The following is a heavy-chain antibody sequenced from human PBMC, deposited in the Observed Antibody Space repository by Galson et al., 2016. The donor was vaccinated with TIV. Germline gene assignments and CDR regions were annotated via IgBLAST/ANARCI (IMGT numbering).Heavy chain of an antibody. Sequence: SLRLSCAASGFTFRNAYMSWVRQAPGKGLEWVGRIDTKTDGGTTYYAAPVKGRFTISRDDSKNMLYLQMDSLQTEDTGVYYCMTDRQPRHWYYRMGVWGQGTTVTVS. V-gene: IGHV3-15*04. CDR3: MTDRQPRHWYYRMGV. J-gene: IGHJ6*02. D-gene: IGHD1-1*01. CDR1: GFTFRNAY. CDR2: IDTKTDGGTT.